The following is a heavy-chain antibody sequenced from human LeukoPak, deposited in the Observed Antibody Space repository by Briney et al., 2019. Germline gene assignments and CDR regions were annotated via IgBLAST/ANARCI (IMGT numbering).Heavy chain of an antibody. CDR3: ARGEEYIVVVTPPPNAFDI. D-gene: IGHD2-21*02. V-gene: IGHV4-30-4*01. CDR1: GGSISGGDYY. Sequence: SQTLSLTCTVSGGSISGGDYYWSWIRQPPGKGLEWIGYIYYSGSTYYNPSLKSRVTISVDTSKNQFSLKLSSVTAADTAVYYCARGEEYIVVVTPPPNAFDIWGQGTMVTVSS. CDR2: IYYSGST. J-gene: IGHJ3*02.